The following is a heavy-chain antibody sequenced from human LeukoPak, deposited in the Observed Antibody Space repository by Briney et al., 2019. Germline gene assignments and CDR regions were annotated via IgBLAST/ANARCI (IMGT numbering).Heavy chain of an antibody. CDR3: AREAYYGSGRSRQPSPV. CDR1: GFTFSSYA. J-gene: IGHJ4*02. Sequence: GGSLRLSCAASGFTFSSYAMYWVRQAPGKGLEWVALISKDGFNQDHADSVKGRFTISRDNSRDTLYLQMSSLRPEDTAVYYCAREAYYGSGRSRQPSPVWGQGTLVIVSS. V-gene: IGHV3-30*15. CDR2: ISKDGFNQ. D-gene: IGHD3-10*01.